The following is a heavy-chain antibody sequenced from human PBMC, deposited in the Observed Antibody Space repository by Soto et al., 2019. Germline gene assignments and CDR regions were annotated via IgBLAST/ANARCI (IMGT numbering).Heavy chain of an antibody. J-gene: IGHJ4*02. Sequence: ASVKVSCKASGYTFTSYGISWVRQAPGQGLEWMGWISAYNGNTNYAQKLQGRVTMTTDTSTSTAYMELRSLRSDDTAVYYCARAPLGYCSSTGCYPGDFDYWGQGTLVTISS. CDR2: ISAYNGNT. CDR3: ARAPLGYCSSTGCYPGDFDY. CDR1: GYTFTSYG. V-gene: IGHV1-18*01. D-gene: IGHD2-2*01.